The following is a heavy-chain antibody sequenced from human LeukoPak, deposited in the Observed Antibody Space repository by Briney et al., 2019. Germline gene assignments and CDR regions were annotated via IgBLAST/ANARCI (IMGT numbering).Heavy chain of an antibody. J-gene: IGHJ6*02. Sequence: GGSLRLSCAASGFTFSSYGMHWVRQAPGKGLEWVAFIRYDGSNKYYADSVKGRFTISRDNSKNTLYLQMNSLTAEDTAVYYCAKDPRSSSSSYYYYYGMDVWGQGTTVTVSS. CDR2: IRYDGSNK. CDR1: GFTFSSYG. D-gene: IGHD6-13*01. CDR3: AKDPRSSSSSYYYYYGMDV. V-gene: IGHV3-30*02.